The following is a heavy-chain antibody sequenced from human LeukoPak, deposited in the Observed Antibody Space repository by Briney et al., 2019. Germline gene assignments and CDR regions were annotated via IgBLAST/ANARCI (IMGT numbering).Heavy chain of an antibody. V-gene: IGHV4-59*01. CDR3: AHGSGSYSWFDP. CDR2: IYYSGST. J-gene: IGHJ5*02. Sequence: SETLSLTCSVSGGSISSYYWSWIRQPPGKGLEWIGYIYYSGSTNYNPSLKSRVTISVDTSKNQFSLKLSSVTAADTAVYYCAHGSGSYSWFDPWGQGTLVTVSS. CDR1: GGSISSYY. D-gene: IGHD3-10*01.